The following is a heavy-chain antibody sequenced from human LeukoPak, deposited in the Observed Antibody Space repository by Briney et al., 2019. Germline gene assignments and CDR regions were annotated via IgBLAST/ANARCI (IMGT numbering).Heavy chain of an antibody. D-gene: IGHD3-22*01. Sequence: GGSLRLSCAASGFTFSSYAMHWVRQAPGKGLEWVAVISYDGSNKYYADSVKGRFAISRDNSKNTLELQMNSLRPEDTAVYYCAKGHYYDSYGQYSYAEYWGQGILVTVSS. J-gene: IGHJ4*02. CDR3: AKGHYYDSYGQYSYAEY. CDR2: ISYDGSNK. V-gene: IGHV3-30*09. CDR1: GFTFSSYA.